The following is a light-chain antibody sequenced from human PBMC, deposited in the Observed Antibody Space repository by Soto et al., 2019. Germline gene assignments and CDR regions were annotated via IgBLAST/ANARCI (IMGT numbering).Light chain of an antibody. J-gene: IGKJ5*01. CDR2: GAS. CDR3: QQYGSSPIT. Sequence: EIVLTQSPGTLSLSPGERATLSCRTSQSVSNRYLAWYQQKPGQAPRLLIYGASSRATGIPDRFSGSGSGTDFTLTISGLEPEDFAVYYCQQYGSSPITFGQGTRLEIK. V-gene: IGKV3-20*01. CDR1: QSVSNRY.